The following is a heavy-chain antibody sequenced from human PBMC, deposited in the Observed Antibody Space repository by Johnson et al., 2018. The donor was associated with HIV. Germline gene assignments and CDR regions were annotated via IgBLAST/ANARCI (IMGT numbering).Heavy chain of an antibody. CDR3: ARERGISGGFDF. CDR2: IYSGGNT. J-gene: IGHJ3*01. Sequence: EVQLVESGGGLVQPGGSLRLSCAASGFTVSSNYMSWVRQAPGKGLEWVSVIYSGGNTYYADSVKGRFTISRDNSKNTLYLQMNSLRVEDTAVYYCARERGISGGFDFWGQGTRVSVSS. D-gene: IGHD2-15*01. V-gene: IGHV3-66*01. CDR1: GFTVSSNY.